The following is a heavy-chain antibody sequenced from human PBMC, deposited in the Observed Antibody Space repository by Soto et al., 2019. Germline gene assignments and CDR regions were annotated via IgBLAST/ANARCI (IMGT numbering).Heavy chain of an antibody. Sequence: GGSLRLSCAASGFTFSTYAMSWVRQAPGKGLEWVSAIGGSDGSTHYADCVEGRLTISRDNSKNTLYLQINSLRAEDTAVYYCAKEGSTSYAFFDSWGQGTLVTVSS. CDR2: IGGSDGST. CDR1: GFTFSTYA. J-gene: IGHJ4*02. CDR3: AKEGSTSYAFFDS. D-gene: IGHD6-6*01. V-gene: IGHV3-23*01.